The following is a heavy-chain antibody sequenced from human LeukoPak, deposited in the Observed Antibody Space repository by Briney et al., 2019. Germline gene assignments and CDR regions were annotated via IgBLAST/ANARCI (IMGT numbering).Heavy chain of an antibody. V-gene: IGHV3-30*02. Sequence: GGSLRLSCAASGFTFSSYGMHWVRQAPGKGLEWVAFIRYDGSNKYYADSVKGRFTISRDNSKNTLYLQMNSLRAEDTAVYYCAKVVGSGYCSSTSCYQWFDPWGQGTLVTVSS. D-gene: IGHD2-2*01. CDR3: AKVVGSGYCSSTSCYQWFDP. CDR2: IRYDGSNK. J-gene: IGHJ5*02. CDR1: GFTFSSYG.